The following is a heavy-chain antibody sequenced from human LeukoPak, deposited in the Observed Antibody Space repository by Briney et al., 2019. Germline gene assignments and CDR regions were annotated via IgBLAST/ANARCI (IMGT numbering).Heavy chain of an antibody. D-gene: IGHD3-3*01. CDR2: INSDGTTT. J-gene: IGHJ4*02. Sequence: GGSLRLSCAASGFTLSSYWMHWLRQAPGKGLVWVSRINSDGTTTNYADSVKGRFTISRDNSKNTLYLQMNSLRAEDTAIYYCARDERLLSFLKWGQGTLVTVSS. CDR3: ARDERLLSFLK. V-gene: IGHV3-74*01. CDR1: GFTLSSYW.